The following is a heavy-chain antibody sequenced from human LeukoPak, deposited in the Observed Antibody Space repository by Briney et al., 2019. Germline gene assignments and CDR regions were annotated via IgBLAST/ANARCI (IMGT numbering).Heavy chain of an antibody. D-gene: IGHD2-2*01. V-gene: IGHV1-69*13. CDR2: IIPIFGTA. CDR3: ARVLAYCSSTSCHDY. J-gene: IGHJ4*02. Sequence: SVKVSCKASGGTFSSYAISWVRQAPGQGLEWMGGIIPIFGTANYAQKFQGRVTITADESTSTAYMELSSLRSDDTAVYYCARVLAYCSSTSCHDYWGQGTLVTVYS. CDR1: GGTFSSYA.